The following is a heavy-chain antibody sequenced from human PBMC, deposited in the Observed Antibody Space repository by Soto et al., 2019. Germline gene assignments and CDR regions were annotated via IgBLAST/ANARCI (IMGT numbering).Heavy chain of an antibody. V-gene: IGHV1-3*01. J-gene: IGHJ4*02. CDR1: GYTFTSYA. CDR3: ARPIVVVTRFDY. Sequence: QVQLVQSGAEVKKPGASVKVSCKASGYTFTSYAMHWVRQAPGQRLEWMGWINAGNGNTKYSQKFQGRVTITRDTSASTAYRELSSLRSDDTAVYYRARPIVVVTRFDYWGQGTLVTVSS. CDR2: INAGNGNT. D-gene: IGHD3-22*01.